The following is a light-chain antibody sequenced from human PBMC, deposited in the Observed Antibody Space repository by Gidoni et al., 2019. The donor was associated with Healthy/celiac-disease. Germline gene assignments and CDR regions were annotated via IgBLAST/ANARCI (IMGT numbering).Light chain of an antibody. J-gene: IGKJ4*01. CDR2: AAS. V-gene: IGKV1-39*01. CDR3: QQSYSTPRLT. Sequence: DIQMTQSPSSLSASLGDRVTITFRASQSISSYLNWYQQKPGKAPKLLIYAASSLQSGVPSRFSGSGSGTDFTLTISSLQPEDFATYYCQQSYSTPRLTFGGGTKVEIK. CDR1: QSISSY.